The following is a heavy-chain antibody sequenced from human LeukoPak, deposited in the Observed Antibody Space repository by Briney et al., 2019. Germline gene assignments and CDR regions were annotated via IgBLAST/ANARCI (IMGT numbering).Heavy chain of an antibody. Sequence: GASVKVSCKASGYTFTSYGISWVRQAPGQGLEWMGWISAYNGNTNYAQKLQGRVTMTTDTSTSTAYMELRSLRSDDTAVYYCARDEGEAVVPAATFWRYWGQGTLVTVSS. D-gene: IGHD2-2*01. J-gene: IGHJ4*02. CDR1: GYTFTSYG. V-gene: IGHV1-18*04. CDR3: ARDEGEAVVPAATFWRY. CDR2: ISAYNGNT.